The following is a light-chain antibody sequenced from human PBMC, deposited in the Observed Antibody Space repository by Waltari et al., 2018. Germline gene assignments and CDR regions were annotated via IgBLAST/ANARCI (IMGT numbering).Light chain of an antibody. CDR1: QGVSRY. CDR3: QKSFMTPWT. Sequence: DIQMTQYPPSQSASLGDTITISGRASQGVSRYFNWYQQKPGKAPKLLIYTTSVLETGVPSRFSASGSETDCTLTINSLEPDAFATYCCQKSFMTPWTFGPGPKVERK. CDR2: TTS. J-gene: IGKJ1*01. V-gene: IGKV1-39*01.